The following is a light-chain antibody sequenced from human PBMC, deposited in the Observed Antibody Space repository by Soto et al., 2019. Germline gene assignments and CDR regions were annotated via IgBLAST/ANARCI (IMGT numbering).Light chain of an antibody. Sequence: EIMLSQSPATLSLSPGERATLSCRASQSVSSGYLAWYQQKPGQAPRLLIYGASTRATGIPDRFSGSGSGTDFTLTISRLEPEDFAVYYCQQYSSSPSITFGQRTRLAI. V-gene: IGKV3-20*01. CDR2: GAS. J-gene: IGKJ5*01. CDR1: QSVSSGY. CDR3: QQYSSSPSIT.